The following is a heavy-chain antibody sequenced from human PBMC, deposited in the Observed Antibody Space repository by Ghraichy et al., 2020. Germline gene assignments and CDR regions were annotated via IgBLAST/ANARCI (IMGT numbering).Heavy chain of an antibody. CDR3: VGQYSSFHYSQY. J-gene: IGHJ4*02. V-gene: IGHV4-34*01. CDR2: INHSGKT. D-gene: IGHD5-12*01. CDR1: GGSFNSFF. Sequence: ETLSLSCAVDGGSFNSFFWSWIRQSPGKGLEWIAEINHSGKTHYNPSLRSRVSISVDASKKQFSLNLTSVTAADTAVYYCVGQYSSFHYSQYWGQGALVSVSS.